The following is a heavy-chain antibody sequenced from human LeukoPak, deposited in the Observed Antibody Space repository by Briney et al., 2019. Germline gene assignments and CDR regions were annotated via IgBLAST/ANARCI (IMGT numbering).Heavy chain of an antibody. D-gene: IGHD5-18*01. J-gene: IGHJ4*02. V-gene: IGHV4-61*05. CDR1: GGSISTSNYY. CDR3: ARVDTAMGSFDY. CDR2: IYYSGST. Sequence: SETLSLTCTVSGGSISTSNYYWGWIRQPPGKGLEWIGYIYYSGSTNYNPSLKSRVTISVDTSKNQFSLKLSSVTAADTAVYYCARVDTAMGSFDYWGQGTLVTVSS.